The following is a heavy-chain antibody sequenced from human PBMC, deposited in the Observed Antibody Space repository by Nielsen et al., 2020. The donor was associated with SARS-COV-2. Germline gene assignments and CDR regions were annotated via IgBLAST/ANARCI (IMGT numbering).Heavy chain of an antibody. CDR1: GFAVSSNY. D-gene: IGHD5-18*01. CDR2: IYSGGAT. Sequence: GESLKISCAASGFAVSSNYMSWVRQSPVKGLEWVSVIYSGGATHYADSVKGRLTISRDNAKNSLYLQMNSLRAEDTALYYCAKGYNYGVDFDYWGQGTTVTVSS. CDR3: AKGYNYGVDFDY. V-gene: IGHV3-53*05. J-gene: IGHJ4*03.